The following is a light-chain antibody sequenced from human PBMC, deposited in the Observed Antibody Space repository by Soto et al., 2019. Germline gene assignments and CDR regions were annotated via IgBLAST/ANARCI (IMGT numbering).Light chain of an antibody. Sequence: QSALTQPPSASGSPGQSVTISCTGTSSDVGASEYVSWYQQHPGEAPKLMIYQVSKRPSGVPDRFSGSRSGNTASLTVSGLQAEGEADYYCTSYTSSYIFVLGGGTRSPS. J-gene: IGLJ1*01. CDR3: TSYTSSYIFV. V-gene: IGLV2-8*01. CDR2: QVS. CDR1: SSDVGASEY.